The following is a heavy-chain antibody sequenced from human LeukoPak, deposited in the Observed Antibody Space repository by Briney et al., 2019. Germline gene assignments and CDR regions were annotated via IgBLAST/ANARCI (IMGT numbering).Heavy chain of an antibody. CDR1: GGSLSSYY. Sequence: PSETLSLTCTVSGGSLSSYYWSWIRQPPGKGLEWIGYIYYSGSTNYNPSLKSRVTISVDTSKNQFSLKLSSVTAADTAVYYCARHHQYYYYGMDVWGQGTTVTVSS. V-gene: IGHV4-59*08. J-gene: IGHJ6*02. CDR2: IYYSGST. CDR3: ARHHQYYYYGMDV.